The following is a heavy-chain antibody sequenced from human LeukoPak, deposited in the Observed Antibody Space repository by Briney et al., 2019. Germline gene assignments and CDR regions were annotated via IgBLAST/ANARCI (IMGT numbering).Heavy chain of an antibody. V-gene: IGHV3-21*01. Sequence: PGGSVRLSCAASGFTFSSYSMNWVRQAPGKGLEWVSSISSSSSYIYYADSVKGRFTISRDNAKNSLYLQMNSLRAEDTAVYYCARDGMTYYDILTGDFDYWGQGTLVTVSS. J-gene: IGHJ4*02. CDR1: GFTFSSYS. CDR3: ARDGMTYYDILTGDFDY. CDR2: ISSSSSYI. D-gene: IGHD3-9*01.